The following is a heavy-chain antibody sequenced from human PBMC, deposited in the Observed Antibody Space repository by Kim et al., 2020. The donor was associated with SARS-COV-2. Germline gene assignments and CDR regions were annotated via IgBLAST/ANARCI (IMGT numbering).Heavy chain of an antibody. J-gene: IGHJ5*02. D-gene: IGHD2-15*01. Sequence: SETMSLTCAVNADSFVSYYWSWIRQAPGKGLEWIGEINHVGTTHYNPSLESRVTISVDMSKRQFSLKLTSVTAADTAVYSCASGYCGGGSCSWFDPWGQGTLVTVSS. CDR1: ADSFVSYY. V-gene: IGHV4-34*01. CDR3: ASGYCGGGSCSWFDP. CDR2: INHVGTT.